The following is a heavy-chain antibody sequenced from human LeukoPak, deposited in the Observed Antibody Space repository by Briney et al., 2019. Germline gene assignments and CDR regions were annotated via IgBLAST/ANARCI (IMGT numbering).Heavy chain of an antibody. V-gene: IGHV3-23*01. CDR2: ISGSGGNI. Sequence: PGGSLRLSCAASGFTFSSYAMSWVRQAPGKGLEWVSVISGSGGNINYADSVKGRFTISRDNFKNTLYLQMNSLRTEDTAVYYCAKDRYSYAFEYSDSWGQGTLVTVSS. D-gene: IGHD5-18*01. CDR3: AKDRYSYAFEYSDS. CDR1: GFTFSSYA. J-gene: IGHJ4*02.